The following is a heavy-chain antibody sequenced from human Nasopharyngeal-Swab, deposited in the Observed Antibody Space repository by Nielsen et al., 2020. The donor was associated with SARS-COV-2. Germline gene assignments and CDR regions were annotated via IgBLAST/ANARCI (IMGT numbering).Heavy chain of an antibody. J-gene: IGHJ4*02. CDR3: ASQSGDYVRPY. Sequence: GESLKISCAASGFTFSTSSMNWVRQAPGKGPEWVSSISTRSSYIYYADSVKGRFTISRDNAKNSLYLQINSLRAEDTAVYYCASQSGDYVRPYWGQGTRVTVSS. V-gene: IGHV3-21*01. CDR2: ISTRSSYI. D-gene: IGHD4-17*01. CDR1: GFTFSTSS.